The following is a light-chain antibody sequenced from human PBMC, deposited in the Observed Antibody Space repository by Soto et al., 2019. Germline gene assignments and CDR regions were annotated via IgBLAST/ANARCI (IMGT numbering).Light chain of an antibody. CDR1: SSDIGAYNY. CDR3: SSYTTINTLV. CDR2: EVT. Sequence: QSALTQPASVSGSPGQSITISCTGTSSDIGAYNYVSWYQQRPDKAPKLMIYEVTNRPSGVSDRFSGSKSGNTASLTISGLQADDEADYYCSSYTTINTLVFGGGTKLTVL. V-gene: IGLV2-14*01. J-gene: IGLJ2*01.